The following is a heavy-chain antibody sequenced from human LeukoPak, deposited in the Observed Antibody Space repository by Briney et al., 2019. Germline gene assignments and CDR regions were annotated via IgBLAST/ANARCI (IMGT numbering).Heavy chain of an antibody. CDR2: INPNSGGT. CDR1: GYTFTGYY. Sequence: ASVKVSRKASGYTFTGYYMHWVRQAPGQGLEWMGWINPNSGGTNYAQKFQGRVTMTRDTSISTAYMELSRLRSDDTAVYYCARAGTKGPTVTLDYWGQGTLVTVSS. V-gene: IGHV1-2*02. J-gene: IGHJ4*02. D-gene: IGHD4-17*01. CDR3: ARAGTKGPTVTLDY.